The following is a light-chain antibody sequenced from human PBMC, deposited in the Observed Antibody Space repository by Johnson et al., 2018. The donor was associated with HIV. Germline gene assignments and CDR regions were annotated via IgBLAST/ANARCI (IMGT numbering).Light chain of an antibody. Sequence: QSILTQPPSVSAAPGQTVNISCSGNVSNIESYFVSWYQQLPGAAPTLLISEDNKRPSGIPDRFSGSKSGATATLGITGLQTGDEADYYCGIWDASLSPRYVFGTGTTITVL. CDR3: GIWDASLSPRYV. CDR2: EDN. CDR1: VSNIESYF. J-gene: IGLJ1*01. V-gene: IGLV1-51*02.